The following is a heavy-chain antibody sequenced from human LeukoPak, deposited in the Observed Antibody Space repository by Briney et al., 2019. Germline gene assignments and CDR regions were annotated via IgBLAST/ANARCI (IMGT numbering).Heavy chain of an antibody. V-gene: IGHV3-30-3*01. D-gene: IGHD3-10*01. J-gene: IGHJ6*02. Sequence: PGGSLRLSCAASGFTFSSYAMHWVRQAPGKGLEWVAVISYDGSNKYYADSVKGRFTISRDNSKNTLYLQMNSLRAEDTAVYYCARGGGEGPPMVRGVTRMDVWGQGTTVTVSS. CDR1: GFTFSSYA. CDR2: ISYDGSNK. CDR3: ARGGGEGPPMVRGVTRMDV.